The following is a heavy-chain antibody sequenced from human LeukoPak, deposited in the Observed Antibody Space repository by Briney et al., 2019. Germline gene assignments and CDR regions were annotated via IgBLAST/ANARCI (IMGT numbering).Heavy chain of an antibody. V-gene: IGHV3-21*01. Sequence: GGSLRLSCAASGVTFSSYSMNWVRQAPGKGLEWVSSISSSSSYIYYADSVKGRFTISRDNAKNSLYLQMNSLRAEDTAVYYCARNLGSSGWYLPTDYWGQGTLVTVSS. CDR1: GVTFSSYS. CDR3: ARNLGSSGWYLPTDY. CDR2: ISSSSSYI. J-gene: IGHJ4*02. D-gene: IGHD6-19*01.